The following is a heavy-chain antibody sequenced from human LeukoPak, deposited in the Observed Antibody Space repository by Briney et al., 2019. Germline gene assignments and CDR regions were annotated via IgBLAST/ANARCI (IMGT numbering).Heavy chain of an antibody. D-gene: IGHD6-19*01. CDR2: IYYSGST. Sequence: SSETLSLTCTVSGDSISSGGYYWSWIRHHPEKGLEWIGYIYYSGSTYYTPSLESRLTISVDTSKNQFSLKLSSVTAADTAVYYCAGGHSSGWYGVPYYFDYWGQGTLVTVSS. V-gene: IGHV4-31*03. CDR3: AGGHSSGWYGVPYYFDY. CDR1: GDSISSGGYY. J-gene: IGHJ4*02.